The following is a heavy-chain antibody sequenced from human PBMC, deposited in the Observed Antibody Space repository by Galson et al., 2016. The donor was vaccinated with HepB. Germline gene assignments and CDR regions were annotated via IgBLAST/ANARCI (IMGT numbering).Heavy chain of an antibody. CDR3: VRYPQGYFDC. J-gene: IGHJ4*02. CDR1: GFSFSSYG. D-gene: IGHD6-13*01. V-gene: IGHV3-33*05. CDR2: ISFDGSYI. Sequence: SLRLSCAASGFSFSSYGMHWVRQAPGKGLDWVAVISFDGSYIYYAASVKGRFTISRDNPKNTLYLQMNSLGPEDTAVYYCVRYPQGYFDCWGQGTLVSVSS.